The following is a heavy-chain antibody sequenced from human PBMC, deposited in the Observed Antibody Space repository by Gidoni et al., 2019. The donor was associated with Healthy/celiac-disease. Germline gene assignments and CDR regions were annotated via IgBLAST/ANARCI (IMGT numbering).Heavy chain of an antibody. CDR3: ARLVWGSYRFLDY. CDR2: SYYSGST. CDR1: GGSISSGDYY. V-gene: IGHV4-30-4*01. D-gene: IGHD3-16*02. J-gene: IGHJ4*02. Sequence: VQLQQSGPGLVKPSQTLSLTCTVSGGSISSGDYYWSWIRQPPGKGLEWIGYSYYSGSTYYNPSLKSRVTISVDTSKNQFSLKLSSVTAADTAVYYCARLVWGSYRFLDYWGQGTLVTVSS.